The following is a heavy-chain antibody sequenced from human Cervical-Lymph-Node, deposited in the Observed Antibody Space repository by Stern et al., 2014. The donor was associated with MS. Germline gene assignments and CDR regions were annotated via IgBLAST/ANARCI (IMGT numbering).Heavy chain of an antibody. CDR2: INSSEAH. J-gene: IGHJ3*01. CDR3: ARERKVERSARLLVSFDV. Sequence: QVQLQQWGAGLLRPSETLSLTCAVHGASFSDNYWSWIRQTPGKGLEWIGEINSSEAHPYNPSLSSRATLAVDPSRNQSSLKRSSLTAADTAMYYCARERKVERSARLLVSFDVWGQGTLVTVSS. D-gene: IGHD1-1*01. V-gene: IGHV4-34*01. CDR1: GASFSDNY.